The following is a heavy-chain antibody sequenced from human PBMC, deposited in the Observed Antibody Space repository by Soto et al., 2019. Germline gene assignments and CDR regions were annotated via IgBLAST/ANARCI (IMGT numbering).Heavy chain of an antibody. D-gene: IGHD3-3*01. CDR2: MNPNSGNT. Sequence: ASVKVSCKASGYTFTSYDINWVRQATGQGLEWMGWMNPNSGNTGYAQKFQGRVTMTRNTSISTAYMELSSLRSEDTAVYYCARLGPLTYYDFWSGYYTGYNWFDPWGQGTLVTVSS. CDR3: ARLGPLTYYDFWSGYYTGYNWFDP. CDR1: GYTFTSYD. V-gene: IGHV1-8*01. J-gene: IGHJ5*02.